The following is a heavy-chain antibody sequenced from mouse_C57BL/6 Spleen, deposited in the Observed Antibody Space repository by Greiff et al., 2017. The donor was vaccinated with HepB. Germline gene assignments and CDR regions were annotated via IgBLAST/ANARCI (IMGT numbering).Heavy chain of an antibody. Sequence: QVQLKQSGAELARPGASVKLSCKASGYTFTSYGISWVKQRTGQGLEWIGEIYPRSGNTYYNEKFKGKATLTADKSSSTAYMELRSLTSEDSAVYFCARSIHYGYDGGSYYAMDYWGQGTSVTVSS. V-gene: IGHV1-81*01. CDR1: GYTFTSYG. J-gene: IGHJ4*01. D-gene: IGHD2-2*01. CDR2: IYPRSGNT. CDR3: ARSIHYGYDGGSYYAMDY.